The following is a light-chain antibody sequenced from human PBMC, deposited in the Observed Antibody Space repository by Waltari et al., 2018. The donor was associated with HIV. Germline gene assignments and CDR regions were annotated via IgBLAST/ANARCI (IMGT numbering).Light chain of an antibody. Sequence: QSALTQPRSVSGPPGQAVTISCRGSSTDLGDYNYVSWDQQHPGQVPKLVIFDVSKRPSGVPDRFSGSKSVNTASLTISGLQAEDEADYYCCSYAGTYTWVFGGGTRLTVL. V-gene: IGLV2-11*01. CDR1: STDLGDYNY. CDR2: DVS. J-gene: IGLJ2*01. CDR3: CSYAGTYTWV.